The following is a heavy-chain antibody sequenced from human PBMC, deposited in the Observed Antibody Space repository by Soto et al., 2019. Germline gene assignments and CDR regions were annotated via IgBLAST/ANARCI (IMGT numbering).Heavy chain of an antibody. D-gene: IGHD6-6*01. J-gene: IGHJ4*02. Sequence: QPGGSLRLSCAASGFTFSSYGMHWVRQAPGKGLEWVAVIWYDGSNKYYADSVKGRFTISRDNSKNTLYLQMNSLRAEDTAVYYCASPGSAYSSSPDFDYWGQGTLVTVSS. V-gene: IGHV3-33*01. CDR1: GFTFSSYG. CDR2: IWYDGSNK. CDR3: ASPGSAYSSSPDFDY.